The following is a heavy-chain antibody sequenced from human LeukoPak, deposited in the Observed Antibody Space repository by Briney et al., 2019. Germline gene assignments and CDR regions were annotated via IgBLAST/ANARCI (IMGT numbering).Heavy chain of an antibody. CDR3: AKEVTYYYGSGSYYNYFDY. CDR1: GFTFDDYA. CDR2: IRWNSGSI. V-gene: IGHV3-9*01. J-gene: IGHJ4*02. D-gene: IGHD3-10*01. Sequence: GGSLRLSCAASGFTFDDYAMHWVRQARGKGLEGVSGIRWNSGSIGYADSVKGRFTISRDNAKNSLYLQMNSLRAEDTALYYCAKEVTYYYGSGSYYNYFDYWGQGTLVTVSS.